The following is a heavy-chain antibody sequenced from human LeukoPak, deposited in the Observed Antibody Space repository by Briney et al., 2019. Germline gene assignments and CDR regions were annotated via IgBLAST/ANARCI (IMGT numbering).Heavy chain of an antibody. CDR1: GFTLSTYW. CDR3: ATPWSY. Sequence: GGSLRLSCAASGFTLSTYWMHWVRQGPGKGLVWVSYISPDGSITRYADSVKGRFTISRYNAKNTLYLQMNSLRDEDTAVYYCATPWSYWGQGTLVTVSS. V-gene: IGHV3-74*01. J-gene: IGHJ4*02. D-gene: IGHD3-3*01. CDR2: ISPDGSIT.